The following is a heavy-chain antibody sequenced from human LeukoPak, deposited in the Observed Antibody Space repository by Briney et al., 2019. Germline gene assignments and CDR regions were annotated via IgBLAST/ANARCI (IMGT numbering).Heavy chain of an antibody. CDR2: INQDGSEK. D-gene: IGHD3-16*01. V-gene: IGHV3-7*01. Sequence: GGSLRLSCAASGFTFGTYWMNWVRRAPGKGLEWVANINQDGSEKYYVDSVKGRFTISRDNAKNSLYLQMNSLRAEDTAVFYWARAGSLCLGETNLDYWGRGPLVTVS. J-gene: IGHJ4*02. CDR3: ARAGSLCLGETNLDY. CDR1: GFTFGTYW.